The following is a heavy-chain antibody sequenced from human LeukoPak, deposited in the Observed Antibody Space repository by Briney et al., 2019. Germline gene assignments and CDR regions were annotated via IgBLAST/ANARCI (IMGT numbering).Heavy chain of an antibody. D-gene: IGHD5-18*01. CDR3: ARDRGFNFGAIQRGAFDI. J-gene: IGHJ3*02. Sequence: GGSLRLSCAASGFTFSSYWMSWVRQAPRKGQEWVANIKQDGSEKYYVDSVKGRFTISRDNAKNSLYLQMNSLRAEDTAVYYCARDRGFNFGAIQRGAFDIWGQGTMVTVSS. CDR2: IKQDGSEK. V-gene: IGHV3-7*01. CDR1: GFTFSSYW.